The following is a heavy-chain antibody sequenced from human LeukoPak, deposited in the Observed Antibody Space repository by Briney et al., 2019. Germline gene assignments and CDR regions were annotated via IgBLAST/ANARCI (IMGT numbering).Heavy chain of an antibody. CDR1: GFTFSSYS. CDR3: ARAAHYDILTGYFDY. Sequence: GGSLSLSCAASGFTFSSYSMNWVRQAPGKGLEWVSSISSSSSYIYYADSVKGRFTISRDNAKNSLYLQMNSLRAEDTAVYYCARAAHYDILTGYFDYWGQGTLVTVSS. D-gene: IGHD3-9*01. V-gene: IGHV3-21*01. J-gene: IGHJ4*02. CDR2: ISSSSSYI.